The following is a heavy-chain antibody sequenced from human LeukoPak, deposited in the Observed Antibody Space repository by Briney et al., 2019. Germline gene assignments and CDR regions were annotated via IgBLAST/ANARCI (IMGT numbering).Heavy chain of an antibody. Sequence: SSEKVSCKASGGTFSSYTISWVRQAPGQELEWMGRIIPILGIANYAQKFQGRVTITADKSSSTAYMELSSLRSEDTAVYYCAGAIGGELLPDYRGQGTLVTVSS. CDR2: IIPILGIA. CDR3: AGAIGGELLPDY. V-gene: IGHV1-69*02. CDR1: GGTFSSYT. D-gene: IGHD2-15*01. J-gene: IGHJ4*02.